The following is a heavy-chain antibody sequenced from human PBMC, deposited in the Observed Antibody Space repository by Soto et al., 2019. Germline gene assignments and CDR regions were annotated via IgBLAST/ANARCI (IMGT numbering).Heavy chain of an antibody. J-gene: IGHJ6*02. Sequence: GGSLRLSCAASGFTFSSYAMSWVRQAPGKGLEWVSAISGSGGSTYYADSVKGRFTISRNNSKNTLYLQMNSLRAEDTAVYCCAKGNRGSNFGYYYGMDVWGQGTTVTVSS. CDR2: ISGSGGST. D-gene: IGHD4-4*01. CDR1: GFTFSSYA. CDR3: AKGNRGSNFGYYYGMDV. V-gene: IGHV3-23*01.